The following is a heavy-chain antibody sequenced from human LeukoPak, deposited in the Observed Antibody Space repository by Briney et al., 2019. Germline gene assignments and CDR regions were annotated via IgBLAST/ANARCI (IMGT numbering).Heavy chain of an antibody. Sequence: PSETLSVTCTVSGGSISSYYWSWIRQPPGKGLEWLGYIYYSGSTNYNPSLKSRVTISVDSSKNQFSLKLSSVTAADRAVYYCARHHYDYVWGSYRFDYWGQGTLVTVSS. CDR3: ARHHYDYVWGSYRFDY. CDR2: IYYSGST. CDR1: GGSISSYY. D-gene: IGHD3-16*02. J-gene: IGHJ4*02. V-gene: IGHV4-59*08.